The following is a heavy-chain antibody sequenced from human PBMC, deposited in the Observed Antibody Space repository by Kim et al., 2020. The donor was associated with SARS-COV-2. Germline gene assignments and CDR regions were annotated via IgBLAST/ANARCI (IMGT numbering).Heavy chain of an antibody. CDR1: GGSISSSSYY. CDR3: ASLVLYCSSTSCYPGPFDP. J-gene: IGHJ5*02. D-gene: IGHD2-2*01. Sequence: SETLSLTCTVSGGSISSSSYYWGWIRQPPGKGLEWIGSIYYSGSTYYNLSRKSRVTISVDTSKNQFSLKLSSVTAADAAVYYCASLVLYCSSTSCYPGPFDPWGQGTLVTVSS. CDR2: IYYSGST. V-gene: IGHV4-39*01.